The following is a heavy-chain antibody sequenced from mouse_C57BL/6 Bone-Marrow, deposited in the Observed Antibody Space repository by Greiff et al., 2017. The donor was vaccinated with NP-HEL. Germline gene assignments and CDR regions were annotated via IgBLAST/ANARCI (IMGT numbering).Heavy chain of an antibody. CDR1: GFNIKDYY. V-gene: IGHV14-1*01. CDR2: IDPEDGDT. Sequence: EVKLMESGAELVRPGASVKLSCTASGFNIKDYYMHWVKQRPEQGLEWIGRIDPEDGDTEYAPKFQGKATMTADTSSNTAYLQLSSLTSEDTAVYYCTLYSNYVYWYFDVWGTGTTVTVSS. CDR3: TLYSNYVYWYFDV. J-gene: IGHJ1*03. D-gene: IGHD2-5*01.